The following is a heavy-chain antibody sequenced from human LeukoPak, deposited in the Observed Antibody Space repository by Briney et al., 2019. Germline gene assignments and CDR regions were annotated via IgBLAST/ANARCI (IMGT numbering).Heavy chain of an antibody. CDR1: GFTFSSYG. CDR3: AKGRQPYYFDY. CDR2: ISESGGST. J-gene: IGHJ4*02. Sequence: GGSLRLSCVASGFTFSSYGMSWVRQAPGKGLEWVSAISESGGSTYYVDSVKGRFTISRDNSKNTLYLQMNSLRAEDTAVYYCAKGRQPYYFDYWGQGTLVTVSS. V-gene: IGHV3-23*01.